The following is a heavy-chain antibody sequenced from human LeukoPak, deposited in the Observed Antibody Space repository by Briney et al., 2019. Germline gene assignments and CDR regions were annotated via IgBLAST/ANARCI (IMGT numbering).Heavy chain of an antibody. CDR3: ARHGSGWYGYYYYGMDV. V-gene: IGHV1-8*01. D-gene: IGHD6-19*01. CDR2: MNPNSGNT. Sequence: ASVKVSCKASGYTFTSYDISWVRQATGQGLEWMGWMNPNSGNTGYAQKFQGRVTMTRNTSISTAYMELSSLRSEDTAVYYCARHGSGWYGYYYYGMDVWGQGTTVTVSS. J-gene: IGHJ6*02. CDR1: GYTFTSYD.